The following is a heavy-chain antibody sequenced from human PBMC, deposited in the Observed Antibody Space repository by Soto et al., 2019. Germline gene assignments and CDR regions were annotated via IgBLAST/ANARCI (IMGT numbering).Heavy chain of an antibody. J-gene: IGHJ5*01. Sequence: SDTLSLTCTHFDCSIFMGALSTSCIRQHLGKGLERIRYVNHSGTTNYNPSHESRGTISLDTSNNQFSLKLNSGTAADTAVYYCTTSVAAGFSFGVLDSCHLKTLVNVS. V-gene: IGHV4-61*08. CDR1: DCSIFMGALS. CDR3: TTSVAAGFSFGVLDS. D-gene: IGHD3-10*01. CDR2: VNHSGTT.